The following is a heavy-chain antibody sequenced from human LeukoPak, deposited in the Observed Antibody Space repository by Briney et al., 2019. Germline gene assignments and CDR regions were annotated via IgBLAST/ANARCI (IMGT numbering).Heavy chain of an antibody. CDR2: IKQDGSVK. Sequence: GGSLRLSCAASGFSFSGYWMSWVRQTPGKGLEWVANIKQDGSVKNSVDSMKGRFTISRDNAKNSLYLQMSNLRAEDTAVYFCARGGGLAVWGQGATVTVSS. D-gene: IGHD3-16*01. J-gene: IGHJ6*02. CDR1: GFSFSGYW. CDR3: ARGGGLAV. V-gene: IGHV3-7*03.